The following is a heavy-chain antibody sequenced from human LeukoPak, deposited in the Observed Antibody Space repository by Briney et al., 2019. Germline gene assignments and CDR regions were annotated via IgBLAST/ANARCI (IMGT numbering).Heavy chain of an antibody. CDR3: ARDVRGVVQGYYYYYYMDV. D-gene: IGHD3-10*01. J-gene: IGHJ6*03. CDR1: GGSISSGSYY. Sequence: PSETLSLTCTVSGGSISSGSYYWSWIRQPAGKGLEWIGRIYTSGSTNYNPSLKSRVTISVDTSKNQFSLKLSSVTAADTAVYYCARDVRGVVQGYYYYYYMDVWGKGTMVTISS. CDR2: IYTSGST. V-gene: IGHV4-61*02.